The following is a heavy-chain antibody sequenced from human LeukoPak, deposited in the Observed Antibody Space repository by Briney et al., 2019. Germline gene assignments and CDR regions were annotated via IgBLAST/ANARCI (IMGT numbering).Heavy chain of an antibody. D-gene: IGHD3-10*01. V-gene: IGHV4-39*07. CDR1: GGSISSSSYY. CDR3: ARDHGAGYMDV. CDR2: IYYSGST. Sequence: SETLSLTCTVSGGSISSSSYYWGWIRQPPGEGLEWIGSIYYSGSTYYNPSLKSRVTISVDTSKNQFSLKLSSVTAADTAVYYCARDHGAGYMDVWGKGTTVTVSS. J-gene: IGHJ6*03.